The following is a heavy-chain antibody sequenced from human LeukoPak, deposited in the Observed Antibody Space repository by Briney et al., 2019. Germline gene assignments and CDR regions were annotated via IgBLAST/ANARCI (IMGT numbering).Heavy chain of an antibody. Sequence: SETLSLTCTVSGGSISSYYWSWIRQPPGKGLEWIGYIYYSGSTNYNPSLKSRVTISVDTSKNQFSLKLSSVTAADTAVYYCARGGGSSWYYYYYYMDVWGKGTTVTVSS. CDR3: ARGGGSSWYYYYYYMDV. CDR1: GGSISSYY. CDR2: IYYSGST. D-gene: IGHD6-13*01. J-gene: IGHJ6*03. V-gene: IGHV4-59*01.